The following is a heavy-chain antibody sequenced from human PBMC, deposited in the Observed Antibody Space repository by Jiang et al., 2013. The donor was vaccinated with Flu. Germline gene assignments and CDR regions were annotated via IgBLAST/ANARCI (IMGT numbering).Heavy chain of an antibody. CDR3: ARGKGLEPFDY. CDR1: GGSISSYY. J-gene: IGHJ4*02. D-gene: IGHD1-1*01. CDR2: MYNRGST. Sequence: GSGLVKPSETLSLTCNVSGGSISSYYWSWIRHPPGKGLEWIGYMYNRGSTKYNPSLKSRVTISVDTSKNQFSLKLSSVTAADTAVYYCARGKGLEPFDYWGQGTLVTVSS. V-gene: IGHV4-59*01.